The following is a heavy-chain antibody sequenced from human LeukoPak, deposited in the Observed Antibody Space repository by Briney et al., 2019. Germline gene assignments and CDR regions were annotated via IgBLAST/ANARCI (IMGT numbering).Heavy chain of an antibody. CDR2: ISWDDGST. V-gene: IGHV3-43*01. CDR3: AKDKEDCSSTSCYRYFDY. Sequence: PGGSLRLSCAASGFTFDDYTMHWVRQAPGKGLEWVSLISWDDGSTYYADSVKGRFTISRDNSKNSLYLQMNSLRTEDTALYYCAKDKEDCSSTSCYRYFDYWGQGTLVTVSS. CDR1: GFTFDDYT. J-gene: IGHJ4*02. D-gene: IGHD2-2*01.